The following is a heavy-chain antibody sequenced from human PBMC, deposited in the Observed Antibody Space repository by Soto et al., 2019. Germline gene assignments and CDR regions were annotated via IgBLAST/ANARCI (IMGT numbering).Heavy chain of an antibody. CDR3: TTGRGGSAYVPGAY. CDR2: IKTNIDGGAT. V-gene: IGHV3-15*07. Sequence: EVQLVESGGGLVKPGGSLRLSCAASGFSFTSAWMNWVRQIPGKGLEWVGRIKTNIDGGATDYSAPVKGRFTISRDDLKDTVYLQMDSLKAEDSAVYYCTTGRGGSAYVPGAYWGQGALVTVSS. D-gene: IGHD5-12*01. J-gene: IGHJ4*02. CDR1: GFSFTSAW.